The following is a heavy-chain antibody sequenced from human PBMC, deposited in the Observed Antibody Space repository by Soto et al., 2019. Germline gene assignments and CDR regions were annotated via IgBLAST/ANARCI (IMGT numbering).Heavy chain of an antibody. D-gene: IGHD3-3*01. Sequence: QVQLQQWGAGLLKPSETLSLTCAVYGGSFSGYYWIWIRQPPGKGLEWIGEINHSGSTNYNPSLKSRVTISVDTSKNQFSLKPSSVTAADTAVYYCATFWSGYRPYYYYGMDVWGQGTTVTVSS. V-gene: IGHV4-34*01. CDR3: ATFWSGYRPYYYYGMDV. CDR2: INHSGST. CDR1: GGSFSGYY. J-gene: IGHJ6*02.